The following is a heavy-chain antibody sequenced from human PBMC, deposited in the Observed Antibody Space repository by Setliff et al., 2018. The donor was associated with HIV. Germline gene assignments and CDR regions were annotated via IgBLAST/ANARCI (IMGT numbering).Heavy chain of an antibody. CDR2: ISGSGGST. CDR3: AKDHLVVVPADNDWFDP. D-gene: IGHD2-2*01. V-gene: IGHV3-23*01. J-gene: IGHJ5*02. Sequence: GGSLRLSCAASGFTFSSYVMSWVRQAPGKGLERVSAISGSGGSTYYADSVKGRFTISRDNAKNTLYLQMNSLRAEDTAVYYCAKDHLVVVPADNDWFDPWGQGTLVTVSS. CDR1: GFTFSSYV.